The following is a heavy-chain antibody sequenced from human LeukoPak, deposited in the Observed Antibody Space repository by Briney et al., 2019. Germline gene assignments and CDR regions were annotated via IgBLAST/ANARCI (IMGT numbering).Heavy chain of an antibody. D-gene: IGHD3-22*01. J-gene: IGHJ4*02. CDR1: GFTFSSYA. CDR3: AKLDYYDTH. CDR2: ITGSSAST. V-gene: IGHV3-23*01. Sequence: GGSLRPSCAASGFTFSSYAMSWVRQAPGKGLEWVSSITGSSASTYYADSVKGRFTISRDNSKNTLYLQMNSLRAEDTAAYFCAKLDYYDTHWGQGTLVTVSS.